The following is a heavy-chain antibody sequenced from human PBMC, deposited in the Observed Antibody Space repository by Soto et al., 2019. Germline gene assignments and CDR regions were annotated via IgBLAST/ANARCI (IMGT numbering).Heavy chain of an antibody. J-gene: IGHJ5*02. V-gene: IGHV4-34*01. Sequence: TSETLSLTCAVYGGSFSGYYWSWIRQPPGKGLEWIGEINHSGSTNYNPSLKSRVTISVDTSKNQFSLKLSSVTAADTAVYYCARGLYAIFRSFDPWGQGTLVTVSS. CDR2: INHSGST. CDR3: ARGLYAIFRSFDP. CDR1: GGSFSGYY. D-gene: IGHD3-3*01.